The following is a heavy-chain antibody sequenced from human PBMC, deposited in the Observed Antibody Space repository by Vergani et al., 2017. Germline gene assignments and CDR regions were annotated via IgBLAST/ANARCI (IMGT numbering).Heavy chain of an antibody. CDR2: FNPSTGDT. J-gene: IGHJ4*02. Sequence: QVQLVQSGAEVKKPGASVKVSCKASGYTFTVYYINWVRQAPGQGLEWMGWFNPSTGDTKYAQHFQGGVTMTSDTSISTAYIELSRLRSDDTAVFYCAGVSCFFGTATDALAFWGQGTLVTVSS. CDR3: AGVSCFFGTATDALAF. V-gene: IGHV1-2*02. CDR1: GYTFTVYY. D-gene: IGHD4-17*01.